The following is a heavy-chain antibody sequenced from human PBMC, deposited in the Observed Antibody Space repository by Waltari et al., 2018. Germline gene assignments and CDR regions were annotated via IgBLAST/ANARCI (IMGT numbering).Heavy chain of an antibody. D-gene: IGHD6-19*01. V-gene: IGHV3-53*01. J-gene: IGHJ4*02. CDR2: IYAGGST. CDR1: GFTVSSNN. CDR3: ARASVAVAPFDY. Sequence: EVQLVESGGGLIQPGGSLRLSCAASGFTVSSNNMSWVPQAPGKGREGVSVIYAGGSTYYADSVKGRFTISRDNSKNTLYLQMNSLRAEDTAVYYCARASVAVAPFDYWGQGTLVTVSS.